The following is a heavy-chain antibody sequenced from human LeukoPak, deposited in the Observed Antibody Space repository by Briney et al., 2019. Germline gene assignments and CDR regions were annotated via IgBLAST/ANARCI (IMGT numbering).Heavy chain of an antibody. CDR1: GGSISSGGYY. J-gene: IGHJ4*02. Sequence: SQTLSLTCTVSGGSISSGGYYWSWIRQHPGKGLEWIGYIYYSGSTYYNPSLKSRVTISVDTSKNQFSLKLSSVTAADTAVYYCARGDYDSSGFFDYWGQGTLVTVSS. D-gene: IGHD3-22*01. CDR3: ARGDYDSSGFFDY. V-gene: IGHV4-31*03. CDR2: IYYSGST.